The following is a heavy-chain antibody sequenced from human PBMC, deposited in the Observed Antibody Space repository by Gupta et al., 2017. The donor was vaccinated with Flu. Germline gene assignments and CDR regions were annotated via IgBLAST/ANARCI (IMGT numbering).Heavy chain of an antibody. CDR2: IIPIFGTA. V-gene: IGHV1-69*06. CDR3: ARALGSSSWYWDSFWVWFDP. Sequence: QVQLVQSGAEVKKPGSSVKFSCKASEGPFSSYPIRQVRQSAGQGLEWMGGIIPIFGTANYAQKFQGRVTITADKSTSTAYMELSSLRSEDTAVYYCARALGSSSWYWDSFWVWFDPWGQGTLVTVSS. CDR1: EGPFSSYP. J-gene: IGHJ5*02. D-gene: IGHD6-13*01.